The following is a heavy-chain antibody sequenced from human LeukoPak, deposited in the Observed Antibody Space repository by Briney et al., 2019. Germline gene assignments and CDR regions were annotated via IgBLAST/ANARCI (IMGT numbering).Heavy chain of an antibody. D-gene: IGHD1-26*01. Sequence: GGSLSLSRATSGFTFSTYGMEWVRQAPGKGLEWVAIIFSDGIRKYYADSVKGRFTISRDISRSTLYLEMNSLSAEDTAVYYCARASGPIKKNRFDQWGQGTLVTVSS. J-gene: IGHJ4*02. CDR3: ARASGPIKKNRFDQ. CDR2: IFSDGIRK. V-gene: IGHV3-30*12. CDR1: GFTFSTYG.